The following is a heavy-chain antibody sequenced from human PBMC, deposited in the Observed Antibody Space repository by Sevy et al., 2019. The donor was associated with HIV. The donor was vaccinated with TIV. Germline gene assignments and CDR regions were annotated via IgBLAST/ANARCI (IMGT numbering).Heavy chain of an antibody. V-gene: IGHV3-48*01. CDR2: ISSSSSTI. CDR3: ATRSSGRVYYYYGMDV. J-gene: IGHJ6*02. D-gene: IGHD6-6*01. Sequence: GGSLRLSCAASGFTFSNYNMNWVRQAPGKGLEWVSYISSSSSTIYYADSVKGRFTISRDNAKNSLYLQMNSLRAEDTAVYYCATRSSGRVYYYYGMDVWGQGTTVTVSS. CDR1: GFTFSNYN.